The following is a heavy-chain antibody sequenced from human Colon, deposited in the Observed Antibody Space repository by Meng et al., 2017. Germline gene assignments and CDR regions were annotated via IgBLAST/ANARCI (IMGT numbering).Heavy chain of an antibody. CDR3: ARSVRLGVAGKSGAY. CDR2: INHTGNT. D-gene: IGHD6-19*01. CDR1: GGSFSGYS. J-gene: IGHJ4*02. V-gene: IGHV4-34*01. Sequence: QVPLHQGGAGLLKPSETLSLTCAVYGGSFSGYSWSWIRPPPGKGLEWIGEINHTGNTSYNPSLKSRLTISVDTSKNQFSLNLSSVTAADTALYYCARSVRLGVAGKSGAYWGQGTLVTVSS.